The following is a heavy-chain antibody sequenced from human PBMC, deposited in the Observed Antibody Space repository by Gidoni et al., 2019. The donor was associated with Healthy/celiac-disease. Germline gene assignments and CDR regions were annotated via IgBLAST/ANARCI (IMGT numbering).Heavy chain of an antibody. J-gene: IGHJ4*02. Sequence: EVQLVESGGGLVQHGGSLRLSVAASGFTFSSYWMSWVRQAPGKGLAWVANIKQDGSEKYYVDSVKGRFTISRDNAKNSLYLQMNSLRAEDTAVYYCARGLVSYYFDYWGQGTLVTVSS. V-gene: IGHV3-7*03. CDR3: ARGLVSYYFDY. CDR1: GFTFSSYW. D-gene: IGHD6-6*01. CDR2: IKQDGSEK.